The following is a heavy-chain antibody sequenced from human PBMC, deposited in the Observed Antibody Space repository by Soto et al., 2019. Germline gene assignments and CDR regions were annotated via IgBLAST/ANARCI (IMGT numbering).Heavy chain of an antibody. D-gene: IGHD1-26*01. J-gene: IGHJ4*02. CDR2: ISYDGSNK. CDR3: GPCPIVVKKYLLVD. CDR1: GFTFSSYG. Sequence: GGSLRLSCAASGFTFSSYGMHWVRQAPGKGLEWVAVISYDGSNKYYADSVKGRFTISRDNYKTTLYLLLNSLRAEDTAVYYGGPCPIVVKKYLLVDRGQRTLVTV. V-gene: IGHV3-30*03.